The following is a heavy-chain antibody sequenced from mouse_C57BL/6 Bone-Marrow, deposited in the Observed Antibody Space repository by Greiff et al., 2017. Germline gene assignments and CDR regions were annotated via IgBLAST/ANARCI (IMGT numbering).Heavy chain of an antibody. CDR3: ARTTYDYDGDYYAMDY. V-gene: IGHV3-3*01. D-gene: IGHD2-4*01. J-gene: IGHJ4*01. CDR1: GFSINSDCY. CDR2: TFYSGIT. Sequence: EVQGVESGPSLVRPSQTLSLTCTVTGFSINSDCYWIWIRQFPGNKLEYIGYTFYSGITYYNPSLESRTYITRDTSKNQFSLKLSSVTTEDTATYYCARTTYDYDGDYYAMDYWGQGTSVTVSS.